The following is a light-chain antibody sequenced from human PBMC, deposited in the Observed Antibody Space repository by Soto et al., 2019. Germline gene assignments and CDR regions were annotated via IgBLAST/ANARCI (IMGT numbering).Light chain of an antibody. J-gene: IGLJ2*01. CDR3: QVWDSTSGVV. CDR1: NIGSKS. CDR2: GDS. V-gene: IGLV3-21*02. Sequence: SSELTQPPSVSVAPGQTARITCEGNNIGSKSVHWYQQKPGQAPVLVVYGDSDRPSGIPERFSGSNSGNTATLTISRVEAGDEADYYCQVWDSTSGVVFAGGTKLTVL.